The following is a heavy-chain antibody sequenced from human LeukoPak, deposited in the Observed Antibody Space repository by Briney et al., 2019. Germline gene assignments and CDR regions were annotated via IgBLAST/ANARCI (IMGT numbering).Heavy chain of an antibody. J-gene: IGHJ3*02. CDR1: GGSFSGYY. V-gene: IGHV4-34*01. D-gene: IGHD2-2*01. Sequence: SETLSLTCAVYGGSFSGYYWSWIRQPPGKGLEWIGEINHSGSTNYNPSLKSRVTISVDTSKNQFSLKLSSVTAADTAAYYCARGRGYCSSTSCSYDAFNIWGQGTMVTVSS. CDR2: INHSGST. CDR3: ARGRGYCSSTSCSYDAFNI.